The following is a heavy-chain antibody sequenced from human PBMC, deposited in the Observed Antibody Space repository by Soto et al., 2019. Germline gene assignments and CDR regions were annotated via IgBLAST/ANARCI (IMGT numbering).Heavy chain of an antibody. CDR1: GGSISSYY. D-gene: IGHD3-10*01. Sequence: NPSETLSLTCTVSGGSISSYYWSWIRQPPGKELEWIGYIYYSGSTNYNPSLKSRVTISVDTSKNQFSLKLSSVTAADTAVYYCARERYERGITMVRGGYYYYYYGMDVWGQGTTVTVSS. V-gene: IGHV4-59*01. CDR3: ARERYERGITMVRGGYYYYYYGMDV. J-gene: IGHJ6*02. CDR2: IYYSGST.